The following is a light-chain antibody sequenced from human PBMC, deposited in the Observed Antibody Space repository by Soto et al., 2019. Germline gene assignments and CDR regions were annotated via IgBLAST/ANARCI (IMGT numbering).Light chain of an antibody. J-gene: IGLJ1*01. V-gene: IGLV2-14*01. CDR2: DVS. CDR1: SSDIGGYSY. CDR3: SSYTPRSTYV. Sequence: QSALAQPASVSGSPGQSITVSCTGTSSDIGGYSYVSWYQQRPGKAPKLILYDVSDRPSGLSSRFSGSKSGNTASLTISGLQAEDEADYYCSSYTPRSTYVFVTRTKV.